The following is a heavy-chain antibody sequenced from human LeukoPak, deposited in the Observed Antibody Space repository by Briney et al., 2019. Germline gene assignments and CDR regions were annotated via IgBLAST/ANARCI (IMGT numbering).Heavy chain of an antibody. J-gene: IGHJ2*01. CDR3: AREYCTNGVCYRYFDL. CDR2: IYPGDSDT. V-gene: IGHV5-51*01. Sequence: GESLKISCKGSGYSFTSYWIGWVRQMPGKGLEWMGIIYPGDSDTRYSPSFQGQVTISADKSISTAYLQWSSLKASDTAMYYCAREYCTNGVCYRYFDLWGRGTLVTVSS. CDR1: GYSFTSYW. D-gene: IGHD2-8*01.